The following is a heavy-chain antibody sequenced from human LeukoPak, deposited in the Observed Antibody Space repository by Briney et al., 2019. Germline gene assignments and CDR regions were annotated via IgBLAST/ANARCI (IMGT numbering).Heavy chain of an antibody. D-gene: IGHD2-21*01. J-gene: IGHJ4*02. V-gene: IGHV3-30*04. Sequence: GGSLRLSCAASGFTFSSYTMRWVRQAPGKGLEWVAIMSYDGSNKYYADSVKGRFTISSDNSKNTLYLQMNSLKADDTAMYYCARNRIFDYWGQGTLVTVSS. CDR2: MSYDGSNK. CDR3: ARNRIFDY. CDR1: GFTFSSYT.